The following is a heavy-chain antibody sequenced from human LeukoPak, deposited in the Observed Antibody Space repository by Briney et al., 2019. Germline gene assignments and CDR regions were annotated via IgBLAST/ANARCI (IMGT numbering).Heavy chain of an antibody. Sequence: SETLSLTCTVSGYSISSSYWSWIRQPPGKGLEWIGYIYYTGSTNYNPSLKSRVTISADTSKNHFSLKLSSVTAADTAVYYCARMYDSSGYYYPFDYWGQGTLVTVSS. CDR1: GYSISSSY. CDR2: IYYTGST. D-gene: IGHD3-22*01. J-gene: IGHJ4*02. CDR3: ARMYDSSGYYYPFDY. V-gene: IGHV4-59*08.